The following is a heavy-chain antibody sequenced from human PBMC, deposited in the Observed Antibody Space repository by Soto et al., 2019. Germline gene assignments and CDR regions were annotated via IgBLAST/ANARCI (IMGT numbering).Heavy chain of an antibody. V-gene: IGHV3-15*07. J-gene: IGHJ6*02. CDR2: IKSKTDGGTT. CDR1: GFTFSNAW. D-gene: IGHD1-1*01. CDR3: TTGQYNWNPERAPTGPAFYYYYYGMDV. Sequence: PGGSLRLSCAASGFTFSNAWMNWVRQAPGKGLEWVGRIKSKTDGGTTDYAAPVKGRFTISRDDSKNTLYLQMNSLKTEDTAVYYCTTGQYNWNPERAPTGPAFYYYYYGMDVWGQGTTVTVSS.